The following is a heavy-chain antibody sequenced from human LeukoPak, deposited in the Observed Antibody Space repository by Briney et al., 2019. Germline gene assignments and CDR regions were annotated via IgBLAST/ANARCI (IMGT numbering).Heavy chain of an antibody. Sequence: PGGSLRLFCAASGFTFSIYSMKCVPQAPGKGLESVSSITSSRSYIYYADSAKGQFTISRVKAKNKLYLQITNLRAEDTAVYYCARAGAYYFDYWGQGTLVTVSS. CDR1: GFTFSIYS. V-gene: IGHV3-21*01. J-gene: IGHJ4*02. CDR2: ITSSRSYI. CDR3: ARAGAYYFDY.